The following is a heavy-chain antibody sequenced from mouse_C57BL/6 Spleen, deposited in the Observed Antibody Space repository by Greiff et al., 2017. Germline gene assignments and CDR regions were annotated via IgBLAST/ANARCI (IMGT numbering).Heavy chain of an antibody. V-gene: IGHV5-17*01. J-gene: IGHJ3*01. CDR2: ISSGSSTI. CDR3: ARNEDEGFAY. Sequence: EVKVVESGGGLVKPGGSLKLSCAASGFTFSDYGMHWVRQAPEKGLEWVAYISSGSSTIYYADTVKGRFTISRDNAKNTLFLQMTSLRSEDTAMYYCARNEDEGFAYWGQGTLVTVSA. CDR1: GFTFSDYG.